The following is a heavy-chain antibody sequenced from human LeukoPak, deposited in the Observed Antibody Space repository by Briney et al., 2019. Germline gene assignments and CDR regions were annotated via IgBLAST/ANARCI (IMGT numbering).Heavy chain of an antibody. V-gene: IGHV4-38-2*02. CDR1: GGSLSGYY. CDR2: IYHSGST. Sequence: SETLSLTCAVYGGSLSGYYWGWIRQPPGKGLEWIGSIYHSGSTYYNPSLKSRVTISVDTSKNQFSLKLSSVTAADTAVYYCARDPPKYSSGWYTPYYYFDYWGQGTLVTVSS. J-gene: IGHJ4*02. D-gene: IGHD6-19*01. CDR3: ARDPPKYSSGWYTPYYYFDY.